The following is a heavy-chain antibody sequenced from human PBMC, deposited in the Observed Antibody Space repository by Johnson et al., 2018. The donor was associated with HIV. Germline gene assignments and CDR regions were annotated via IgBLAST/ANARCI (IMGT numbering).Heavy chain of an antibody. CDR1: GFTFSSYG. CDR3: AKGLLIAAAHDACDI. J-gene: IGHJ3*02. Sequence: QEQLVESGGGVVQPGRSLRLSCAASGFTFSSYGMHWVRQAPGKGLEWVAVIWYDGSNKYYADSVKGRFTISRDNYKNTLYLQMNSLRAEDTAVYYCAKGLLIAAAHDACDIWGQGTMVTVSS. V-gene: IGHV3-33*06. D-gene: IGHD6-13*01. CDR2: IWYDGSNK.